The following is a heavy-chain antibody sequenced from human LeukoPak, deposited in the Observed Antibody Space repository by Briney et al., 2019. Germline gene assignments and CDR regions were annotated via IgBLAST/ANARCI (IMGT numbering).Heavy chain of an antibody. CDR2: TYYRSKWYN. Sequence: SQTLSLTCAISGDSVSSNSAAWNWIRQSPSRGLEWLGRTYYRSKWYNDYAVSVKSRITINPDTSKNQFSLQLNSVTPEDTAVYYCARSDNPSIAVAGQYYYYYMDVWGKGTTVTISS. D-gene: IGHD6-19*01. J-gene: IGHJ6*03. CDR3: ARSDNPSIAVAGQYYYYYMDV. V-gene: IGHV6-1*01. CDR1: GDSVSSNSAA.